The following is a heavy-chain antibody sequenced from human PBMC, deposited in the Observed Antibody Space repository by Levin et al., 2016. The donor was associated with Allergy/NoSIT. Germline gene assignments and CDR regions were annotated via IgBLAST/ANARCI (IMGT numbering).Heavy chain of an antibody. CDR3: ARSYYYDSSGYFDY. V-gene: IGHV4-39*07. CDR2: IYYSGST. J-gene: IGHJ4*02. D-gene: IGHD3-22*01. Sequence: WIRQPPGKGLEWIGSIYYSGSTYYNPSLKSRVTISVDTSKNQFSLKLSSVTAADTAVYYCARSYYYDSSGYFDYWGQGTLVTVSS.